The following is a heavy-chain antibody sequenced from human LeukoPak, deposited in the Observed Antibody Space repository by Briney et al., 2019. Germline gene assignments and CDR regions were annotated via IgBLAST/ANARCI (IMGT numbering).Heavy chain of an antibody. CDR3: ARVGIDYSGNIIKYYFDY. V-gene: IGHV4-38-2*02. Sequence: PSETLSLTCTVSTYSISSGYYWGWIRRPPGKGLKWIGSIYHSGSSYYNPSLKSRVIISVDTSKNQFSLKLSPVTAADTAVYYCARVGIDYSGNIIKYYFDYWGQGTLVTVSS. CDR2: IYHSGSS. CDR1: TYSISSGYY. J-gene: IGHJ4*02. D-gene: IGHD4-23*01.